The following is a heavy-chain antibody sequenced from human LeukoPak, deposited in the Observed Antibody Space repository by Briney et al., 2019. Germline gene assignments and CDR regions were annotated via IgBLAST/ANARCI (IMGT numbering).Heavy chain of an antibody. V-gene: IGHV4-61*05. D-gene: IGHD1-7*01. Sequence: SETLSLTCTVSGGSISSNSYYWGWIRQPPGKGLEWIGYIYYSGSTNYNPSLKSRVTISVDTSKNQFSLKLSSVTAADTAVYYCARVSNYLDAFDIWGQGTMVTVSS. CDR1: GGSISSNSYY. CDR2: IYYSGST. J-gene: IGHJ3*02. CDR3: ARVSNYLDAFDI.